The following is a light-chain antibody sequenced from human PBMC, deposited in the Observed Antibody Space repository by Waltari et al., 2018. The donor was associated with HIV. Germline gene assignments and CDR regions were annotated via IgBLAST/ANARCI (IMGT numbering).Light chain of an antibody. Sequence: QSALTQSASVSGSPGQSITISCTGTSTNIGSYNLVSWYQQHPGKAPKVIIYEVNKRPAGVSNRFCGSTSGSTASLTIAWLQAEDEADYYCCSYAGSSNVVFGGGTKLTVL. CDR2: EVN. CDR1: STNIGSYNL. V-gene: IGLV2-23*02. CDR3: CSYAGSSNVV. J-gene: IGLJ2*01.